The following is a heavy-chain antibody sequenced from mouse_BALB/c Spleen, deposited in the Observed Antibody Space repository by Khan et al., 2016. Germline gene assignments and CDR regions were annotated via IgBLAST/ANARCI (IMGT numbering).Heavy chain of an antibody. CDR3: ARDYYGSSFFDY. Sequence: EVQLKESGPGLVKPSQSLSLTCTVTGYSITSGYAWNWIRQFPGNKLEWMGYINYSGSTTYNPSLKSQISITRDTSKNQFFLQLKSVTTEDTATYYCARDYYGSSFFDYWGQGTTLTVSS. CDR1: GYSITSGYA. V-gene: IGHV3-2*02. CDR2: INYSGST. J-gene: IGHJ2*01. D-gene: IGHD1-1*01.